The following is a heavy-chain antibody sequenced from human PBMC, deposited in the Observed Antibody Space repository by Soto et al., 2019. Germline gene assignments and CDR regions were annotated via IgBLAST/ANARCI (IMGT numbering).Heavy chain of an antibody. J-gene: IGHJ4*02. CDR1: GFTFSDHY. CDR2: TRNKANSYTT. CDR3: ASDESGYYDY. D-gene: IGHD3-3*01. Sequence: EVQLVESGGGLVQPGGSLRLSCAASGFTFSDHYMDWVRQAPGKGLEWVGRTRNKANSYTTEYVASVKGRFTISRDDSKNSLYLQMNSLKTEDTAVYYCASDESGYYDYWGQGTLVTVSS. V-gene: IGHV3-72*01.